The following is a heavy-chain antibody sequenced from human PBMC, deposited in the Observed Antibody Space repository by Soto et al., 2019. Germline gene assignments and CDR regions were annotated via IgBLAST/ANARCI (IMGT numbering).Heavy chain of an antibody. Sequence: QVQLQESGPGLVKPSETLSLTCTVSGGSVSSGSYYWSWIRQPPGKGLEWIGYIYYSGSTNYNPSLKSRVPISVGTSKNQFSLKLNSVTAADTAVYYCASYSSGWYDVSYWGQGTLVTVSS. D-gene: IGHD6-19*01. CDR3: ASYSSGWYDVSY. CDR1: GGSVSSGSYY. J-gene: IGHJ4*02. V-gene: IGHV4-61*01. CDR2: IYYSGST.